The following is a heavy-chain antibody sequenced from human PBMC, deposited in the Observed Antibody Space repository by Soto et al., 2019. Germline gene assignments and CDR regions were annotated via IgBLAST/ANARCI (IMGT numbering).Heavy chain of an antibody. V-gene: IGHV3-23*01. Sequence: EVQLLESGGGLVQPGGSLRLSCAASGFTFSSYAMSWVRQAPGKGLEWVSVISGSGASTYYADSVKGRFTISRDNSKNTLYLQMNSLRAEDTAVYYCAKEPGDWYWYFDLWGRGTLVTVSS. CDR1: GFTFSSYA. J-gene: IGHJ2*01. CDR3: AKEPGDWYWYFDL. CDR2: ISGSGAST. D-gene: IGHD2-21*02.